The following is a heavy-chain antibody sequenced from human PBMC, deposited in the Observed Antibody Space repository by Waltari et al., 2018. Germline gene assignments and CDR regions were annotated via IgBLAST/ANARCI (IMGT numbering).Heavy chain of an antibody. Sequence: QVQLVESGGGVVQTGRSLRLSCAASGFTFRSYAMHWVRQAPGQGLEWVAVISYDGSNKYYADSVKGRFTISRDNSKNTLYLQMNSLRAEDTAVYYCARDFSDYGDYFDYWGQGTLVTVSS. V-gene: IGHV3-30-3*01. J-gene: IGHJ4*02. CDR1: GFTFRSYA. D-gene: IGHD4-17*01. CDR2: ISYDGSNK. CDR3: ARDFSDYGDYFDY.